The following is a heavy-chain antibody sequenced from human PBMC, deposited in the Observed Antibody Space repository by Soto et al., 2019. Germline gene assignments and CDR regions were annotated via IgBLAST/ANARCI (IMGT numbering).Heavy chain of an antibody. Sequence: PVGSLRLSGVASGFTFSSYAMTWVRQARGKGLEWVSAISGGDGSPSYADSVKGRFTISRDNSKNTLYLHMNSLRADDTAAYYCAKWHTYNYDSLAFSGFDCWGQGTQVTVSS. CDR3: AKWHTYNYDSLAFSGFDC. V-gene: IGHV3-23*01. CDR2: ISGGDGSP. D-gene: IGHD3-16*01. J-gene: IGHJ4*02. CDR1: GFTFSSYA.